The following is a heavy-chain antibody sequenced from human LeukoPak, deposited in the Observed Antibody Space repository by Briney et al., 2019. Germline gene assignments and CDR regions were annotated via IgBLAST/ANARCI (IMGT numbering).Heavy chain of an antibody. J-gene: IGHJ4*02. Sequence: SETLSLTCTVSGGSVSSGSYYWSWIRQPPGKGLEWIGYIYYSGSTNYNPSLKSRGTISVDTSKNQFSLKLSSVTAADTAVYYCARDRVAAASLDYWGQGTLVTVPS. D-gene: IGHD6-13*01. CDR1: GGSVSSGSYY. V-gene: IGHV4-61*01. CDR2: IYYSGST. CDR3: ARDRVAAASLDY.